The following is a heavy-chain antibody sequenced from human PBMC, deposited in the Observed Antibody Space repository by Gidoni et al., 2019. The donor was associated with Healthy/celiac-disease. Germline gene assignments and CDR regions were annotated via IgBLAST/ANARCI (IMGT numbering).Heavy chain of an antibody. V-gene: IGHV3-49*04. D-gene: IGHD3-10*01. Sequence: EVQLVETGGGLVQPGRSLRLSCTASGFTFGEYAMSWVRQAPGKGLEWVGVIRSKAYGGTTEYAASVKGRFTISRDDSKSIAYLQMNSLKTEDTAVYYCTRDLGGFFNYAYYYYYGMDVWGQGTPVTVSS. J-gene: IGHJ6*02. CDR3: TRDLGGFFNYAYYYYYGMDV. CDR1: GFTFGEYA. CDR2: IRSKAYGGTT.